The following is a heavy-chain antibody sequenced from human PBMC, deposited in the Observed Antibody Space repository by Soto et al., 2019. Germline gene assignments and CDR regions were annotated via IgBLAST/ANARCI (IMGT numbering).Heavy chain of an antibody. J-gene: IGHJ4*02. V-gene: IGHV4-59*08. D-gene: IGHD4-17*01. CDR1: GGSIGSYI. CDR2: ISYSGST. CDR3: ARRQDYGGFDY. Sequence: QVQLQESGPGLVKPSETLSLTCTVSGGSIGSYIWSWIRHSPGKGLEWIGYISYSGSTTYNPSLKSRVTISADTSKNQFSLKLRSVTAADTAVYYCARRQDYGGFDYWGQGTLVTVSS.